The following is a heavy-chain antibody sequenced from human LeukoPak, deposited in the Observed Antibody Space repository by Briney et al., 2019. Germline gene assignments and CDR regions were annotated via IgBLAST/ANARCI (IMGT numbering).Heavy chain of an antibody. CDR2: IKQDGNEK. J-gene: IGHJ3*02. Sequence: TGGSLRLSCAASGFTFSSYWMNWVRQAPGKGLEWVANIKQDGNEKYYVDSVKGRFTISRDNTKNSLYVQMNSLRVEDTAVYYCAKPITVSGATDAFDIWSQGTMVTVSS. CDR3: AKPITVSGATDAFDI. V-gene: IGHV3-7*01. D-gene: IGHD3-3*01. CDR1: GFTFSSYW.